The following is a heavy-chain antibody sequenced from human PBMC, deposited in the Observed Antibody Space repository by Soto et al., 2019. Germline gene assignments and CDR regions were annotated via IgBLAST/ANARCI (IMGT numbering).Heavy chain of an antibody. CDR3: ARGAYYYDSSGLSY. CDR2: ISSSSSTI. V-gene: IGHV3-48*01. CDR1: GFTFSSYS. D-gene: IGHD3-22*01. Sequence: EVQLVESGGGLVQPGGSLRLSCAASGFTFSSYSMNWVRQAPGKGLEWVSYISSSSSTIYYADSVKGRFNISRDNAKNSLYLQMNSLRAEDTAVYYCARGAYYYDSSGLSYWGQGTLVTVSS. J-gene: IGHJ4*02.